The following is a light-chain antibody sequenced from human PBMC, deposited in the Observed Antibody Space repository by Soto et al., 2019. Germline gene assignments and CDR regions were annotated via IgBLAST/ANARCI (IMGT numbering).Light chain of an antibody. CDR2: EVY. CDR3: SAYAGSSTWV. CDR1: SSDVGGYNY. V-gene: IGLV2-8*01. Sequence: QSAPTQPPSASGSPGQSVTFSCTGTSSDVGGYNYVSWYQQYPGKAPKLMIYEVYKRHSGVPDRFSGSKSGNTASLTVSGLQPEDEADYYCSAYAGSSTWVVGGGTKLTVL. J-gene: IGLJ2*01.